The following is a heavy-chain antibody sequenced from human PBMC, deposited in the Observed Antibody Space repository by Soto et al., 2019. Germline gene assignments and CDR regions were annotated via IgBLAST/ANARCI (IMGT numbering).Heavy chain of an antibody. J-gene: IGHJ4*02. CDR3: ARSSMVPVDDFDF. CDR2: IYDSGST. D-gene: IGHD3-10*01. Sequence: SETLSLTCSVSGDSLKNHYWACIRHSPGKGLEWIGNIYDSGSTNYSPALKSRVSMSVDTSKNLFSLKMNSVTAADTAVYYCARSSMVPVDDFDFWGQGTVVT. V-gene: IGHV4-59*11. CDR1: GDSLKNHY.